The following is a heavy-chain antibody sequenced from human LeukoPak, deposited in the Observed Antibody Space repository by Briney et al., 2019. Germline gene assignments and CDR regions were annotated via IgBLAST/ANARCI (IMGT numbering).Heavy chain of an antibody. CDR1: GFTFSNYW. Sequence: GGSLILSCAASGFTFSNYWVHWVRQAPGKGLVWVSRINPDGSTINYADSVKGRFTISRDNAKNSLYLQMNSLRAEDTAVYYCAREIAAAGSSTWFDPWGQETLVTVSS. CDR2: INPDGSTI. CDR3: AREIAAAGSSTWFDP. V-gene: IGHV3-74*01. D-gene: IGHD6-13*01. J-gene: IGHJ5*02.